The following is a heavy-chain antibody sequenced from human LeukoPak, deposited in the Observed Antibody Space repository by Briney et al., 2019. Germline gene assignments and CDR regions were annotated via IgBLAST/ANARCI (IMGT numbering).Heavy chain of an antibody. CDR2: ITDDATT. CDR3: VRDRVGPDY. V-gene: IGHV3-74*03. J-gene: IGHJ4*02. CDR1: GFTFSSAW. Sequence: PGGSLKLSCVASGFTFSSAWMHWVRQAPGTGLVWVSRITDDATTTYADSVRGRFTISRDNAKNILYLQMNSLRAEDTAVYYCVRDRVGPDYWGQGTLVTVSS. D-gene: IGHD1-26*01.